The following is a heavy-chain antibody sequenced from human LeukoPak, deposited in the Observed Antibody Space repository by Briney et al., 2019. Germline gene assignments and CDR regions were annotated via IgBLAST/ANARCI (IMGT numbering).Heavy chain of an antibody. CDR1: GFTFSSYA. Sequence: GGSLRLSCAASGFTFSSYAMSWVRQAPGKGLEWVSAISGSGGSTYYADSVKGRFTISRDNSKNTLYLQMNSLRAEDTAVYYCAKDLSDDDSTYYFDYWGQGTLVTVSS. CDR3: AKDLSDDDSTYYFDY. V-gene: IGHV3-23*01. J-gene: IGHJ4*02. D-gene: IGHD1-1*01. CDR2: ISGSGGST.